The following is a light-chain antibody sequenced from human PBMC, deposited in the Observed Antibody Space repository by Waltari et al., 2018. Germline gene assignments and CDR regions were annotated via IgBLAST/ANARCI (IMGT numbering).Light chain of an antibody. CDR2: KTP. J-gene: IGKJ2*01. V-gene: IGKV1-33*01. Sequence: DIQLTQSPSSLAASVGDRVTLTCRASQDIGGYLNWYQQQPGKAPKLLIYKTPILNTGVPSRFSGGSSRIDYTLTITNLQPEDIATYYCQYFDNLPMFTFGPGTKVEIK. CDR3: QYFDNLPMFT. CDR1: QDIGGY.